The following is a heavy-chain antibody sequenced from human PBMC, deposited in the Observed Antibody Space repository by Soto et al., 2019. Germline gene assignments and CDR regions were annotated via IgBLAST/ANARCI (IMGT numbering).Heavy chain of an antibody. J-gene: IGHJ5*02. D-gene: IGHD3-16*01. CDR3: ARGRFRRTWFDP. CDR2: MNPDSGNT. CDR1: GDTFTNND. Sequence: QVQLVQSGAEVKKPGASVKVSCKASGDTFTNNDIHWVRQATGQGLEWMGWMNPDSGNTGQSKQFQGRVTMTRDTSISTAYMEMSSLRSEDTAVYYCARGRFRRTWFDPWGQGTLVTVSS. V-gene: IGHV1-8*01.